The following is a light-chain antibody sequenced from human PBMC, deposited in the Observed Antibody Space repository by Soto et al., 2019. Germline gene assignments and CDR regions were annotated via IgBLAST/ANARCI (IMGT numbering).Light chain of an antibody. J-gene: IGKJ2*01. CDR2: GAS. Sequence: EIVMTQSPATLSVSPGERATLSCRASQSISTNLAWYQQKPGQAPRLLIYGASTRATGIPARFSASGSGTDFTLTISRLEPEDLAVYYCQQYGTSPPYTFGQGTKLEIK. V-gene: IGKV3-15*01. CDR1: QSISTN. CDR3: QQYGTSPPYT.